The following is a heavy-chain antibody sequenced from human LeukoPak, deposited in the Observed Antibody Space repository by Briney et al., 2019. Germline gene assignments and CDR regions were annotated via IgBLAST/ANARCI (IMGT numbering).Heavy chain of an antibody. CDR2: IIPIFGTA. V-gene: IGHV1-69*05. J-gene: IGHJ4*02. CDR1: GGTFSSYA. Sequence: GASVKVSCKASGGTFSSYAISWVRQAPGQGLEWMGRIIPIFGTANYAQKFQGRVTITTDESTSTACMELSSLRSEDTAVYYCARERGYCSSTSCSASFDYWGQGTLVTVSS. D-gene: IGHD2-2*01. CDR3: ARERGYCSSTSCSASFDY.